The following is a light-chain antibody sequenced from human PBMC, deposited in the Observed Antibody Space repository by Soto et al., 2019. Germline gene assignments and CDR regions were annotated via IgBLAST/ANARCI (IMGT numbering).Light chain of an antibody. CDR1: QSVSSN. CDR2: AAS. Sequence: EIVMTQSPATLSVSPGERATLSCRASQSVSSNLAWYQQKPVQAPRLLIYAASTRATGVPARFSGSGSGTEFTLTISSLQSEDFAVYYCQQNNNWPPITFGQGTRLEIK. CDR3: QQNNNWPPIT. V-gene: IGKV3-15*01. J-gene: IGKJ5*01.